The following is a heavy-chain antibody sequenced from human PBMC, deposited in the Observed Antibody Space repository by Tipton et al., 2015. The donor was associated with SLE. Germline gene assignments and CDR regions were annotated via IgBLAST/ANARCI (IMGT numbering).Heavy chain of an antibody. V-gene: IGHV4-61*02. Sequence: TLSLTCTVSGVSISSGSYYWTWIRQPAGKGLEWIGRIYSKGSTNSNPSLKSRATISVDTSKNQLSLKLTSVTAADTAVYYCARGVAGYYFYYYMDVWGKGTTVTTSS. CDR3: ARGVAGYYFYYYMDV. J-gene: IGHJ6*03. CDR2: IYSKGST. D-gene: IGHD3-10*01. CDR1: GVSISSGSYY.